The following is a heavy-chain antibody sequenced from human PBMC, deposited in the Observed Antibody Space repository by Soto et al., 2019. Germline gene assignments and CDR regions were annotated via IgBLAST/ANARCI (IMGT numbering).Heavy chain of an antibody. V-gene: IGHV4-39*01. J-gene: IGHJ5*02. CDR2: IYYFGST. CDR3: ARWRKGPLAGQRFDP. D-gene: IGHD3-3*01. CDR1: GGSISNSNYY. Sequence: SETLSLTCTVSGGSISNSNYYWAWIRQPPGKGLEWIGSIYYFGSTYYNPSLKSRVIISVDTSKNQFSLKMSSVTATDTSVYYCARWRKGPLAGQRFDPWGQGTLATVSS.